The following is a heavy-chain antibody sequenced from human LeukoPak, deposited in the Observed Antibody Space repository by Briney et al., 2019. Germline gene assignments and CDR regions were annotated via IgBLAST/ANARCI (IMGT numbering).Heavy chain of an antibody. Sequence: GGSLRLSCAASGFTFSSYWMHWVRQTPGKGLIYISRINNDGSSANYADSVRGRLTISRDNAKNSLYLQMNRLRAEDTAVYYCARERQLERLAFGKEGSAFDYWGQGTLATVSS. CDR2: INNDGSSA. CDR1: GFTFSSYW. D-gene: IGHD1-1*01. CDR3: ARERQLERLAFGKEGSAFDY. V-gene: IGHV3-74*01. J-gene: IGHJ4*02.